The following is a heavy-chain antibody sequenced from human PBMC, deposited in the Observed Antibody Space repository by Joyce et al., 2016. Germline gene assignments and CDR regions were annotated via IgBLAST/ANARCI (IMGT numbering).Heavy chain of an antibody. V-gene: IGHV3-23*01. CDR3: AKEAVYSSSWYLDY. Sequence: EVQLLESGGGLVQPGGSLRLSCAASGFTFSSYAMSWVRPAPGKGLEWVSAIRGSGGSTYYADSVKGRFTISRDNSKNTLYLQMNTLRAEDTAVYFCAKEAVYSSSWYLDYWGQGTLVTVSS. CDR1: GFTFSSYA. J-gene: IGHJ4*02. D-gene: IGHD6-13*01. CDR2: IRGSGGST.